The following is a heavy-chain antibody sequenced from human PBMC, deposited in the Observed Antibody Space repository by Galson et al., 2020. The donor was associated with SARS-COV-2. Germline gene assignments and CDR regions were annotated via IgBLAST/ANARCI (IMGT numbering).Heavy chain of an antibody. Sequence: ASVKVSCKAFGYTFTSYDINWVRQAPGQGLEWMGWMNPNSGNSGHAQKFQGRVTMTRNTSISTAYMELSSLRSEDTAVYYCATPIVGGTFDYWGQGTLVTGSS. D-gene: IGHD1-26*01. J-gene: IGHJ4*02. CDR3: ATPIVGGTFDY. V-gene: IGHV1-8*01. CDR2: MNPNSGNS. CDR1: GYTFTSYD.